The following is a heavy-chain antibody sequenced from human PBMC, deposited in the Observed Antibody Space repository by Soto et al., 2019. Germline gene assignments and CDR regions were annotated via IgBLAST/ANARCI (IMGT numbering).Heavy chain of an antibody. V-gene: IGHV5-51*01. Sequence: PGESLKISCKGSGYSFTSYWIGWVRQMPGKGLEWMGIIYPGDSDTRYSPSFQGQVTISADKSISTAYLQWSSLKASDTSIYYCASGTVTTPKWYYYGMDVWGQGTTVTVSS. J-gene: IGHJ6*02. CDR2: IYPGDSDT. D-gene: IGHD4-17*01. CDR1: GYSFTSYW. CDR3: ASGTVTTPKWYYYGMDV.